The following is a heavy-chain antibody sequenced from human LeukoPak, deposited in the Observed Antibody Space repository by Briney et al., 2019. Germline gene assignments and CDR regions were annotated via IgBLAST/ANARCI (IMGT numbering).Heavy chain of an antibody. V-gene: IGHV3-21*01. CDR2: ISSRSSYI. CDR3: ARVEQWLAKYYYTDG. CDR1: GFTFNNYR. D-gene: IGHD6-19*01. Sequence: GGPLTLLCSASGFTFNNYRLQWLRQAPGMGLEWVSSISSRSSYIYNADSVKGRFPISRENAKNSLYLQMNSLRAEDTAVYYCARVEQWLAKYYYTDGSGKRSTVTASS. J-gene: IGHJ6*03.